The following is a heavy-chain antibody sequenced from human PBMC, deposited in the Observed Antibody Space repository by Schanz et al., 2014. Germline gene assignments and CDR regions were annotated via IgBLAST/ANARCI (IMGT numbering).Heavy chain of an antibody. CDR1: GGTFSSST. J-gene: IGHJ3*01. D-gene: IGHD1-26*01. Sequence: QVQLVQSGAEVMKPGSSVKVSFKASGGTFSSSTLTWVRQAPGQGLEWMGWISAFDDKTDYAQNFQGRLIMTADTTTTSVYMELRGLRSESTAVYYCARDTTRITRGSVDVWGQGTMVTVSS. CDR3: ARDTTRITRGSVDV. CDR2: ISAFDDKT. V-gene: IGHV1-69*08.